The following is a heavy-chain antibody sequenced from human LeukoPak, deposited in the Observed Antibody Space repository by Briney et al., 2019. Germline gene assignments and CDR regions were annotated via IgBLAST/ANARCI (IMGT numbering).Heavy chain of an antibody. J-gene: IGHJ4*02. Sequence: PSETLSLTCTVSGGSISSYYWSWIRQPPGKGLEWIGYIYYSGSTNYNPSLKSRVTISVDTSKNQFSLKLSSVTAADTAVYYCARLRKSDWGPTLPCLDYWGQGTLVTVSS. CDR1: GGSISSYY. CDR3: ARLRKSDWGPTLPCLDY. V-gene: IGHV4-59*08. D-gene: IGHD7-27*01. CDR2: IYYSGST.